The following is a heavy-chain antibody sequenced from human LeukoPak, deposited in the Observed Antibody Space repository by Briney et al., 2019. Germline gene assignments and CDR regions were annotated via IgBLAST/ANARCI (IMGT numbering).Heavy chain of an antibody. J-gene: IGHJ4*02. CDR2: ISAYNGNT. V-gene: IGHV1-18*01. Sequence: ASVKVSCKASGYTFTSNGISWVRQAPGQGLEWMGWISAYNGNTNYAQKLQGRVTMTTDTSTSTAYMELRSLRSDDTAVYYCARPQYSGYDYDYWGQGTLVTVSS. D-gene: IGHD5-12*01. CDR1: GYTFTSNG. CDR3: ARPQYSGYDYDY.